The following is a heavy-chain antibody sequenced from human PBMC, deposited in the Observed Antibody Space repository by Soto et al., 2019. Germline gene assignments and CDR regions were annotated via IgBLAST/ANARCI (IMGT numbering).Heavy chain of an antibody. J-gene: IGHJ6*02. CDR1: GGTFCSYA. CDR2: IIPIFGTA. CDR3: ARSNYDILTGYYSSYYYGMDV. D-gene: IGHD3-9*01. V-gene: IGHV1-69*12. Sequence: QVQLVQSGAEVKKPGSSVKVSCKASGGTFCSYAISWVRQAPGQGLEWMGGIIPIFGTANYAQKFQGRVTITGDESTSTAYMEQSSLRAEDTAVYYCARSNYDILTGYYSSYYYGMDVWGQGTTVTVSS.